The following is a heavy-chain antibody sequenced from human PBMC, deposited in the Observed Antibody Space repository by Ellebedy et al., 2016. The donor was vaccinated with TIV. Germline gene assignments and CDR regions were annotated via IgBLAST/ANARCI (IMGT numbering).Heavy chain of an antibody. Sequence: GGSLRLXXAASGFTFSSYAMSWVRQAPGKGLEWVSAISGSGGSTYYADSVKGRFTISRDNSKNTLYLQMNSLRAEDTAVYYCARDQVTMVRGVMYYYYGMDVWGQGTTVTVSS. CDR2: ISGSGGST. CDR1: GFTFSSYA. D-gene: IGHD3-10*01. CDR3: ARDQVTMVRGVMYYYYGMDV. V-gene: IGHV3-23*01. J-gene: IGHJ6*02.